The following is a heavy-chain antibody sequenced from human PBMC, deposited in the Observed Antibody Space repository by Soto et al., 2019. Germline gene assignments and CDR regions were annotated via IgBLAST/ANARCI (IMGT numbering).Heavy chain of an antibody. V-gene: IGHV4-38-2*02. CDR1: GYSISSGYY. J-gene: IGHJ4*02. CDR3: ARDSPLGSTINY. D-gene: IGHD5-12*01. CDR2: IYHSGST. Sequence: PSETLSLTCAVSGYSISSGYYWGWIRQPPGKGLEWIGSIYHSGSTYYNPSLKSRVTISVDTSKNQFSLKLSSVTAADTAVYYCARDSPLGSTINYWGQGTLVTVS.